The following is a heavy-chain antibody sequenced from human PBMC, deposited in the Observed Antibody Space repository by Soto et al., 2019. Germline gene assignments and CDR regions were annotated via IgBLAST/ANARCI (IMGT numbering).Heavy chain of an antibody. CDR2: ISGSGAIT. CDR1: GFTFSSHA. D-gene: IGHD1-1*01. J-gene: IGHJ4*02. CDR3: AEEPPGTDNYFEY. V-gene: IGHV3-23*01. Sequence: GGSLRLSCAASGFTFSSHAMGWVRQAPGEGLKWVSDISGSGAITKYADSVKGRFTVSRDNSKNTLNLQMNSLRAEDTAVYFCAEEPPGTDNYFEYWGQGTLVTVSS.